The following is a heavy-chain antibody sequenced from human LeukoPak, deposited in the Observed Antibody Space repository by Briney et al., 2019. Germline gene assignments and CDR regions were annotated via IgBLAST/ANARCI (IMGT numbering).Heavy chain of an antibody. J-gene: IGHJ4*02. Sequence: SETLSLTCTVSGFSISSGYYWGWIRQPPGKGLEWIGSIFHSGTTYNNPSLKSRVTISVDTSKNQFSLRLSSVTAADTAVYYCAREGGLRYFDWLFNYFDYWGQGTLVTVSS. V-gene: IGHV4-38-2*02. CDR3: AREGGLRYFDWLFNYFDY. D-gene: IGHD3-9*01. CDR2: IFHSGTT. CDR1: GFSISSGYY.